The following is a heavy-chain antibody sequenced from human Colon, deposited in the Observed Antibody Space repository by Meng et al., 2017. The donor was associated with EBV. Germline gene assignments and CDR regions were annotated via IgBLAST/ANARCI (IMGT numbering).Heavy chain of an antibody. Sequence: QWQLQQSGPGSVKPSGTLSITCAVSGYSISNTWWRWVRQPPGKGLEWIGEIYHSGTTNYTPSLRSRVTISVDKSKNQFSLQLTSVTAADTAVYYCARNGDYNPGLYWGQGTLVTVSS. D-gene: IGHD4-17*01. V-gene: IGHV4-4*02. CDR2: IYHSGTT. CDR3: ARNGDYNPGLY. J-gene: IGHJ4*02. CDR1: GYSISNTW.